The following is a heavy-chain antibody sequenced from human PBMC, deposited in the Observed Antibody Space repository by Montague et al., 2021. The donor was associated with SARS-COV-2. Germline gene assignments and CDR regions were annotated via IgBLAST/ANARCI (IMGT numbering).Heavy chain of an antibody. V-gene: IGHV2-5*02. CDR3: VHRYAAYLFDY. J-gene: IGHJ4*02. D-gene: IGHD2-15*01. CDR1: GFSLRTSGVG. CDR2: IYWDDDK. Sequence: PALVKPTQTLTLTCSFSGFSLRTSGVGVGWIRQPPGKALEWLAVIYWDDDKRYSTSLKSRLTITKDTSKNQVVLTMTNMDPVDTATYYCVHRYAAYLFDYWGQGTLVSVSS.